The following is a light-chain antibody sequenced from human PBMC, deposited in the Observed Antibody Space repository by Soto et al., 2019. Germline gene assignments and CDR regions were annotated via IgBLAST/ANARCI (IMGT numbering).Light chain of an antibody. J-gene: IGKJ5*01. Sequence: DIQMTQSPSTLSASVGDRVTITCRASQSISSWLAWYQQKLGRAPRLLIYDATRATGIPARFSGSGSGTEFTLTISSLQSEDFAVYYCQQYNNWPPITFGQGTRLEIK. V-gene: IGKV1-5*01. CDR3: QQYNNWPPIT. CDR1: QSISSW. CDR2: DAT.